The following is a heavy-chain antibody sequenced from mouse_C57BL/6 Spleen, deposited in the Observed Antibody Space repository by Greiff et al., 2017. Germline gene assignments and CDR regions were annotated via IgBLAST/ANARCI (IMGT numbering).Heavy chain of an antibody. D-gene: IGHD2-3*01. J-gene: IGHJ3*01. Sequence: QVQLQQSGAELVKPGASVKLSCKASGYTFTSYWMHWVKQRPGQGLEWIGMIHPNSGSTNYNEKFKSKATLTVDKSSSTAYMQLSSLTSEASAVCYCAGWDDGYGWAYWGQGTLVTVSA. V-gene: IGHV1-64*01. CDR2: IHPNSGST. CDR3: AGWDDGYGWAY. CDR1: GYTFTSYW.